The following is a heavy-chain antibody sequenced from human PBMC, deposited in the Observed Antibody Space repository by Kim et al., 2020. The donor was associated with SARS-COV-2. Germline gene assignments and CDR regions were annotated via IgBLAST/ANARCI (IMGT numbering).Heavy chain of an antibody. CDR2: IWYDGSNK. CDR3: ARDTSGGKQRPKYYFDY. CDR1: GFTFSSYG. Sequence: GGSLRLSCAASGFTFSSYGMHWVRQAPGKGLEWVAVIWYDGSNKYYADSVKGRFTISRDNSKNTLYLQMNSLRAEDTAVYYCARDTSGGKQRPKYYFDYWGQGTLVTVSS. D-gene: IGHD2-15*01. V-gene: IGHV3-33*01. J-gene: IGHJ4*02.